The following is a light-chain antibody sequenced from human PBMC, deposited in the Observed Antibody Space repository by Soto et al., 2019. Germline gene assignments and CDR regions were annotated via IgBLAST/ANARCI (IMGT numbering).Light chain of an antibody. V-gene: IGLV1-44*01. CDR3: AAWDDSLNGYV. CDR2: SNN. J-gene: IGLJ1*01. CDR1: SSNIGSNT. Sequence: QSVLTQPPSASGTPGQRVTISCSGSSSNIGSNTVNWYQQLPGTAPKLLIYSNNQRPSGVPDRFSGSKSGTSASLAISGLQSEDEADYCCAAWDDSLNGYVCGTGTKVTVL.